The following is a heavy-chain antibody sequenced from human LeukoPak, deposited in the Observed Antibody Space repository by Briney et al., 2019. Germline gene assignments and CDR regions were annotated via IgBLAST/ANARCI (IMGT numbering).Heavy chain of an antibody. Sequence: PGGSLRLSCAASGFTFSSYAMSWVRQAPGKGLEWVSAISGSGGGTYYADSVKGRFTISRDNSKNTLYLQMNSLRAEDTAVYYCASLHLGYCSGGSCYPYDYWGQGTLVTVSS. V-gene: IGHV3-23*01. D-gene: IGHD2-15*01. CDR3: ASLHLGYCSGGSCYPYDY. J-gene: IGHJ4*02. CDR2: ISGSGGGT. CDR1: GFTFSSYA.